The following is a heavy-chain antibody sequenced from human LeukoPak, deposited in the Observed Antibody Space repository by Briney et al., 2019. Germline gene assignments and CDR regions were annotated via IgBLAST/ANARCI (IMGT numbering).Heavy chain of an antibody. CDR3: ARCITIFSYYMDV. Sequence: SQTLSLTCTVSGGSISSGSYYWSWIRQPAGKGLEWIGRIYTSGSTNYNPSLKSRVTISVDTSKNQFSLKLSSVTAADTAVYYCARCITIFSYYMDVWGKGTTVTVSS. D-gene: IGHD3-3*01. CDR1: GGSISSGSYY. V-gene: IGHV4-61*02. J-gene: IGHJ6*03. CDR2: IYTSGST.